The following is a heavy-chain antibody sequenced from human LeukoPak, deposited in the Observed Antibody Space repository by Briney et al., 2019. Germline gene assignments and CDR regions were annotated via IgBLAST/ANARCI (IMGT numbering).Heavy chain of an antibody. Sequence: GASVKVSCKASGYTFTGYHMHWVRQAPGQGLEWMGWINPNSGGTNYAQKFQGWVTMIRDTSISTAYMELSRLTFDDTAIYYCARGAAGYSGGFGGGMDVWGKGTTVTVSS. D-gene: IGHD6-19*01. CDR1: GYTFTGYH. CDR3: ARGAAGYSGGFGGGMDV. CDR2: INPNSGGT. J-gene: IGHJ6*04. V-gene: IGHV1-2*04.